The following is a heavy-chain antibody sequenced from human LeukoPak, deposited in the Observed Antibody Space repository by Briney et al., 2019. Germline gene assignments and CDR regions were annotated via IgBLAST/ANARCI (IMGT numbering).Heavy chain of an antibody. J-gene: IGHJ6*03. CDR2: ISDYGGGT. Sequence: PGGSLRLPCAASGFTFSSNYMTWVRKAQGKGLEWVSTISDYGGGTFYTNSVKGGFTISRDNYKNTLYLQMSSLRAEDTAAYYCAKAAHFGAFYDSSGQLHIYSYYMDVWGKGTTVTVSS. CDR1: GFTFSSNY. CDR3: AKAAHFGAFYDSSGQLHIYSYYMDV. D-gene: IGHD3-22*01. V-gene: IGHV3-23*01.